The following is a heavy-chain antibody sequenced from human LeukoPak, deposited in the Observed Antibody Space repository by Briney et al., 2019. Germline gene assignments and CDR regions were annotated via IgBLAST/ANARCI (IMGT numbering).Heavy chain of an antibody. D-gene: IGHD6-19*01. CDR2: ISSNGGST. V-gene: IGHV3-64D*06. CDR1: GFTFSSYG. CDR3: VKAERSGWSFDY. Sequence: GRSLRLSCAASGFTFSSYGMHWVRQAPGKGLEYVSAISSNGGSTYYADSVKGRFTISRDNSKNTLYLQMSSLRAEDTAVYYCVKAERSGWSFDYWGQGTLVTVSS. J-gene: IGHJ4*02.